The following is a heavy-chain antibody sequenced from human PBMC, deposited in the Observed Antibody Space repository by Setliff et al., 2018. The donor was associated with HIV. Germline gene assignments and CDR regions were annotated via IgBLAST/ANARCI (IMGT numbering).Heavy chain of an antibody. CDR1: GFTFSSYA. CDR2: ISGSGGST. J-gene: IGHJ4*02. Sequence: GGSLRLSCAASGFTFSSYAMSWVRQAPGKGLEWVSAISGSGGSTYYADSVKGRFTISRDNSKSTLYLQMNSLRAEDTAVYYCAKVHYYGSGNYYRIFDYWGQGTLVTVSS. CDR3: AKVHYYGSGNYYRIFDY. V-gene: IGHV3-23*01. D-gene: IGHD3-10*01.